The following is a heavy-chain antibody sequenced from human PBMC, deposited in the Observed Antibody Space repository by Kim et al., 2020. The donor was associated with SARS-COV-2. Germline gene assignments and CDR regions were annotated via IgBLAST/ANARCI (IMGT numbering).Heavy chain of an antibody. Sequence: GGSLRLSCAASGFTLDDYAMHWVRQAPGKGLEWVSGISWNGGSIGYADSVKGRFTISRDNAKNSLYLQMNSLRAEDTALYYCAKAFVVVVASDSGFDYWGQGTLVTVSS. CDR2: ISWNGGSI. CDR3: AKAFVVVVASDSGFDY. CDR1: GFTLDDYA. J-gene: IGHJ4*02. V-gene: IGHV3-9*01. D-gene: IGHD2-15*01.